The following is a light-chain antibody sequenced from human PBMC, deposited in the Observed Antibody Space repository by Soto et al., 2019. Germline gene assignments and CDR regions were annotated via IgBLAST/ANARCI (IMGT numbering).Light chain of an antibody. CDR1: SSDFGSYNL. V-gene: IGLV2-23*01. Sequence: QSVLTQPASVSGSPGQSITISCTGTSSDFGSYNLVSWYQQHPGKAPKLMIYEDSKRPSGVSNCFSGSKSGNTASLTISGLQAEDDADYYCCSYAGSSTYVFGTGTKLTVL. CDR3: CSYAGSSTYV. CDR2: EDS. J-gene: IGLJ1*01.